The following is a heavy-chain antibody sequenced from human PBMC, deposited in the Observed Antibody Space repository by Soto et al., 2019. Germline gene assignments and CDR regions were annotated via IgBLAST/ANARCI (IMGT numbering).Heavy chain of an antibody. D-gene: IGHD3-3*01. V-gene: IGHV3-48*02. CDR3: ARDSGVVIPYYYYGMDV. CDR1: GFTFSSYS. Sequence: PGGSLRLSCAASGFTFSSYSMNWVRQAPGKGLEWVSYISSSSSTIYYADSVKGRFTISRDNAKNSLYLQMNSLRDEDTAVYYCARDSGVVIPYYYYGMDVCGQGPTVTVYS. J-gene: IGHJ6*02. CDR2: ISSSSSTI.